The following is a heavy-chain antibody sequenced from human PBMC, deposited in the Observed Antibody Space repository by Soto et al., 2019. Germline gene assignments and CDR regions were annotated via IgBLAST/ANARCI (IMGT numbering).Heavy chain of an antibody. J-gene: IGHJ2*01. CDR1: GFSLSTSGVG. CDR3: ARSDYGDGVRYFDL. D-gene: IGHD4-17*01. CDR2: IYWDDDK. V-gene: IGHV2-5*02. Sequence: QITLKESGPTLVKPTQTLTLTCTFSGFSLSTSGVGVGWIRQPPGKALEWLALIYWDDDKRYSPSLKSRLTITKATSKNQVVLTMTNMDPVDTATYYCARSDYGDGVRYFDLWGRGTLVTVSS.